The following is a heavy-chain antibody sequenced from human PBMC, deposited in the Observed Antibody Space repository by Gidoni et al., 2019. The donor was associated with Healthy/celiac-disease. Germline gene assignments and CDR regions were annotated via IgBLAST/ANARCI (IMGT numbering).Heavy chain of an antibody. V-gene: IGHV3-49*03. CDR2: IRSKAYGGTT. J-gene: IGHJ4*02. D-gene: IGHD2-2*01. Sequence: EVQLVESGGGLVQPGRSLRLSCTASGFTFGDYAMSWFRRAPGKGLEWVGFIRSKAYGGTTEYAASVKGRFTISRDDSKSIAYLQMNSLKTEDTAVYYCTASTGPFDYWGQGTLVTVSS. CDR1: GFTFGDYA. CDR3: TASTGPFDY.